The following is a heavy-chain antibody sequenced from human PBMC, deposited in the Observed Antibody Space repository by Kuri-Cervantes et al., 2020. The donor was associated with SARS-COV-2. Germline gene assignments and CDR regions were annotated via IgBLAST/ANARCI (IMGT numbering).Heavy chain of an antibody. CDR1: GYSISSGYY. CDR3: ARVGVYCSSTSCYPNWFDP. J-gene: IGHJ5*02. Sequence: SETLSLTCTVSGYSISSGYYWGWIRQPPGKGLEWIGSIYHSGSTYYSPSLKSRVTISVDTSKNQFSLKLSSMTAADTAVYYCARVGVYCSSTSCYPNWFDPWGQGTLVTVSS. V-gene: IGHV4-38-2*02. D-gene: IGHD2-2*01. CDR2: IYHSGST.